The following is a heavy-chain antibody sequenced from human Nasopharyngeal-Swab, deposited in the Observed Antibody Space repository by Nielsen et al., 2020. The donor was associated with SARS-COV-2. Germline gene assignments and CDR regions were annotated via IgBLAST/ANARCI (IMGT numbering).Heavy chain of an antibody. Sequence: ESLKISGAASGFTISSNGMNWVRQAPGKGLEWVAYISSSSSTSYYADSVKGRFTISRDNPKNSLYLQMNSLRDEDTAVYYCARDVGIVGATLDNWGQGTLVTVSS. D-gene: IGHD1-26*01. CDR3: ARDVGIVGATLDN. J-gene: IGHJ4*02. CDR2: ISSSSSTS. V-gene: IGHV3-48*02. CDR1: GFTISSNG.